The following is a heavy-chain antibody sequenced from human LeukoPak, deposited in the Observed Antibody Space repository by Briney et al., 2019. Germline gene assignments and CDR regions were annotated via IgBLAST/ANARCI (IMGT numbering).Heavy chain of an antibody. J-gene: IGHJ6*03. D-gene: IGHD3-3*01. CDR3: AKDGGPEFYDFWSGYPGDYMDV. V-gene: IGHV1-69*13. CDR1: GGTFISYA. Sequence: ASVKVSCKASGGTFISYAISWVRQPPGQGLEWRGGIIPIFDTASYAQKFQGRVTITADESTSTAYMELSSLRSEDTAVYYCAKDGGPEFYDFWSGYPGDYMDVWGKGTTVTVSS. CDR2: IIPIFDTA.